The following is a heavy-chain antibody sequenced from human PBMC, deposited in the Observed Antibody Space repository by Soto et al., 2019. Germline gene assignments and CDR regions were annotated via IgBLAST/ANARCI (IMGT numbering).Heavy chain of an antibody. V-gene: IGHV4-31*03. D-gene: IGHD6-13*01. J-gene: IGHJ4*02. CDR1: GVSISSGGYY. Sequence: PSETLSLTCTVSGVSISSGGYYCSWIRQHPGKGLEWIGYIYYSGSTYYNPSLKSRVTISVDTSKNQFSLKLSSVTAADTAVYYCARDRSGYSSSLDYWGQGTLVTVSS. CDR2: IYYSGST. CDR3: ARDRSGYSSSLDY.